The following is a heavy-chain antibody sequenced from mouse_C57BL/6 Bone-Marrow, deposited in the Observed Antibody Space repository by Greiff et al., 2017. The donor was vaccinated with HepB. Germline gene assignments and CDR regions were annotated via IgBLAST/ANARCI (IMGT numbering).Heavy chain of an antibody. CDR3: ARDDYYGSSSWFAY. Sequence: EVMLVEPEGGLVQPGSSMKLSCTASGFTFSDYYMAWVRQVPEKGLEWVANINYDGSSTYYLDSLKSRFIISRYNAKNILYLQMSSLKSEDTATYYCARDDYYGSSSWFAYWGQGTLVTVSA. D-gene: IGHD1-1*01. J-gene: IGHJ3*01. CDR1: GFTFSDYY. CDR2: INYDGSST. V-gene: IGHV5-16*01.